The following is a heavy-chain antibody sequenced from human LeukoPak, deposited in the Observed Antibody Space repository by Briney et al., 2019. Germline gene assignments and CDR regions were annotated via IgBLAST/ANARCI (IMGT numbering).Heavy chain of an antibody. Sequence: SETLSLTCAVSGESFSGYFWTWIRQPPGKGLEWIGESNHFGSTDYNPSLKSRVTISVDTSKKQFSLNVRSVTAADTAVYFCARGRLQLWSFPLPYNHYAIDVWGQGTTVTVSS. CDR3: ARGRLQLWSFPLPYNHYAIDV. D-gene: IGHD5-18*01. CDR2: SNHFGST. J-gene: IGHJ6*02. V-gene: IGHV4-34*01. CDR1: GESFSGYF.